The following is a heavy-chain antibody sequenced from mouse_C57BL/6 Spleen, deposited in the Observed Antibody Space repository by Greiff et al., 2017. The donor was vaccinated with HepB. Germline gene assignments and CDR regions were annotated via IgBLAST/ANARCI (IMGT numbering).Heavy chain of an antibody. CDR1: GYTFTDYN. CDR3: ARSPQLAGTGVGFAY. J-gene: IGHJ3*01. Sequence: EVQLQQSGPELVKPGASVKIPCTASGYTFTDYNMDWVQQSHGKSLEWIGDINPNNGGTIYNQKFKGTATLTVDKSYSTAYMVLRNLTSEGTAVYYLARSPQLAGTGVGFAYWGQGTLVTVSA. V-gene: IGHV1-18*01. CDR2: INPNNGGT. D-gene: IGHD4-1*01.